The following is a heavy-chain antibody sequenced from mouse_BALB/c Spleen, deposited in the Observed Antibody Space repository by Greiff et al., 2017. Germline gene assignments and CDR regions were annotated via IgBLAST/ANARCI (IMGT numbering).Heavy chain of an antibody. CDR2: ISNGGGST. CDR3: ARHDGNYLFDY. Sequence: DVMLVESGGGLVQPGGSLKLSCAASGFTFSSYTMSWVRQTPEKRLEWVAYISNGGGSTYYPDTVKGRFTISRDNAKNTLYLQMSSLKSEDTAMYYCARHDGNYLFDYWGQGTTLTVSS. J-gene: IGHJ2*01. D-gene: IGHD2-1*01. V-gene: IGHV5-12-2*01. CDR1: GFTFSSYT.